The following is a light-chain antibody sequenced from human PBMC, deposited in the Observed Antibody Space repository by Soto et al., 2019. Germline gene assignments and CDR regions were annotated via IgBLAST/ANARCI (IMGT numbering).Light chain of an antibody. CDR3: QQYGSSPPT. V-gene: IGKV3-20*01. CDR1: QSVGSD. Sequence: EIVMTQSPATLSVSPGERATLSCRASQSVGSDLAWYQQKPGQAPRLVIYGASSRATGIPERFSGSGSGTDFNLSVSRLEPEDFSVYFCQQYGSSPPTFGQGTKVEIK. J-gene: IGKJ1*01. CDR2: GAS.